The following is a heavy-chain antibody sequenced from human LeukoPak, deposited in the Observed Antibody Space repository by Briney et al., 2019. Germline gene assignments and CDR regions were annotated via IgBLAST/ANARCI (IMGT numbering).Heavy chain of an antibody. D-gene: IGHD6-19*01. Sequence: ASVKVSCKASGYTFTGYYMHWVRQAPGQGLEGMGWINPNSGGTSYAQKFQGRGTMTMDTSIRTAYMELSRLRSDDTAVYYCAREGLAVAGDPFDYWGQGTLVTVSS. J-gene: IGHJ4*02. CDR3: AREGLAVAGDPFDY. CDR2: INPNSGGT. V-gene: IGHV1-2*02. CDR1: GYTFTGYY.